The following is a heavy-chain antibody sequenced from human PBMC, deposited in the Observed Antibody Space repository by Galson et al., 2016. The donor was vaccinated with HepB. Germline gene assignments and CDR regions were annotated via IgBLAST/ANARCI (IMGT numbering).Heavy chain of an antibody. V-gene: IGHV4-34*01. CDR1: GGSFSGYY. D-gene: IGHD2-21*01. CDR2: INHSGST. J-gene: IGHJ1*01. CDR3: ARARMVKYFQC. Sequence: SETLSLTCAVYGGSFSGYYWSWIRQSPGKGLEWIGEINHSGSTNYNPSLKSRVTLSVDTSKNQFSLNVTSVTAADTAVYYCARARMVKYFQCWGQGTLVTVSS.